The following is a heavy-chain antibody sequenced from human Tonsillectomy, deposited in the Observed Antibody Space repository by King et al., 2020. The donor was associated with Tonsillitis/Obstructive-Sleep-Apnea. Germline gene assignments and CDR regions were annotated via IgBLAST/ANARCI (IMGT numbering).Heavy chain of an antibody. D-gene: IGHD6-6*01. CDR3: ARHSGSSSSHDAFDS. Sequence: QLQLQESGPGLVKPSETLSLTCTVSGGSISSSDYYWGWIRQPPGKGLEWIGSIYYSGNTYYNPSLKSRVTISVDTSKNQFSLRLSSVTAADTAVYFCARHSGSSSSHDAFDSWGQGTMVTVSS. CDR1: GGSISSSDYY. CDR2: IYYSGNT. J-gene: IGHJ3*02. V-gene: IGHV4-39*01.